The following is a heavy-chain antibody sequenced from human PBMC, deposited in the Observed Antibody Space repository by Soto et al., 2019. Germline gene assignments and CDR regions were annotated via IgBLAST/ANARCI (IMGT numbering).Heavy chain of an antibody. CDR3: ANAGAAAASRESNGMDV. CDR1: GGTFSSYA. CDR2: IIPIFGTA. Sequence: QVQLVQSGAEVKKPGSSVKVSCKASGGTFSSYAISWVRQAPGQGLEWMGGIIPIFGTANYAQKFQGRVTITADESTSTAYVELSGLRSEDTAVYYCANAGAAAASRESNGMDVWGQGTTVTVSS. J-gene: IGHJ6*02. D-gene: IGHD6-13*01. V-gene: IGHV1-69*12.